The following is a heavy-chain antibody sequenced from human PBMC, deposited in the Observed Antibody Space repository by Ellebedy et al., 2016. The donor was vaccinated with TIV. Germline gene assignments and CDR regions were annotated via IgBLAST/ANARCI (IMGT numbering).Heavy chain of an antibody. CDR2: INTGNDNT. D-gene: IGHD3-3*01. J-gene: IGHJ6*02. Sequence: ASVKVSXXASGHSFTSYGIHWVRQAPGQSLEWMGWINTGNDNTKYSQKLQGRLTITRDYMELSGLMSEDTAVYYCATREWQDPMDVWGQGTTVTVSS. CDR3: ATREWQDPMDV. V-gene: IGHV1-3*04. CDR1: GHSFTSYG.